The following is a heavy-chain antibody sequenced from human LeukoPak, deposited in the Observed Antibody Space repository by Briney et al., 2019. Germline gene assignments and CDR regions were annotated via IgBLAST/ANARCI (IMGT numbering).Heavy chain of an antibody. V-gene: IGHV3-15*01. CDR3: TSDDPVNRS. J-gene: IGHJ4*02. D-gene: IGHD2/OR15-2a*01. CDR2: IKSKADGGTT. Sequence: GGSLRLSCAASGVAFSNAWMSWVRQAPGKGPEWVGRIKSKADGGTTDYAAPVKGRFTISRDDSKNTLFLQMNTLKTEDTAMYYCTSDDPVNRSWGQGTLVTVSS. CDR1: GVAFSNAW.